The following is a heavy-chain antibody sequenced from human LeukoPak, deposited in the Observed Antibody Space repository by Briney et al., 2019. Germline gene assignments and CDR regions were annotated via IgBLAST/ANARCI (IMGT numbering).Heavy chain of an antibody. V-gene: IGHV3-7*01. CDR2: IKQDGSEK. D-gene: IGHD2-2*01. J-gene: IGHJ4*02. CDR3: ARERGGYCSSTSCSNAIDY. Sequence: GGSLRLSCAASGFTFSSYWMSWVRQAPGKGLEWVANIKQDGSEKNYVDSVKGRFTISRDNAKNSLYLQMNSLRAEDTAVYYCARERGGYCSSTSCSNAIDYWGQGTLVTVSS. CDR1: GFTFSSYW.